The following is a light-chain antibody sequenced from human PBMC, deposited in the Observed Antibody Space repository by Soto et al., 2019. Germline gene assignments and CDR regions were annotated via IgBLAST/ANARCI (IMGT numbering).Light chain of an antibody. CDR2: GAS. CDR3: QQYNNWPPLT. Sequence: EIVMTQSPATLSVSPGERATLSCRASQSVSNNLAWYQQKPGQAPRLLIYGASTRATGIPARFSGSGSGTEFTLTISSLQSEDFAFYFCQQYNNWPPLTFGGGNKLEIK. J-gene: IGKJ4*01. V-gene: IGKV3D-15*01. CDR1: QSVSNN.